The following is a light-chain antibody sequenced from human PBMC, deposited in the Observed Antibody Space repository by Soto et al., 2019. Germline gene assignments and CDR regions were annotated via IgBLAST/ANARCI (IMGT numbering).Light chain of an antibody. Sequence: QSALTQPASLSGSPGQSITISCTGTNSDVGTYNLVSWYQQHPGKAPKLMIHEISKRPSGVSNRFSGSKSGNTASLTISGLQAEYEADYYCCSYAGSSTYVFGTGTKLTAL. CDR3: CSYAGSSTYV. CDR2: EIS. J-gene: IGLJ1*01. CDR1: NSDVGTYNL. V-gene: IGLV2-23*02.